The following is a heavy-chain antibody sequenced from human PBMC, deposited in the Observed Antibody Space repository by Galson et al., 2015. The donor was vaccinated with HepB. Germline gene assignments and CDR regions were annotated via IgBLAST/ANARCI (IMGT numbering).Heavy chain of an antibody. J-gene: IGHJ6*02. CDR1: GYTLTSYD. CDR2: MNPNSGNT. D-gene: IGHD6-19*01. Sequence: SVKVSCKASGYTLTSYDINWVRQAPGQGLEWMGWMNPNSGNTGYAQKFQGRVTMTRNTSISTAYMELSSLRSEDTAVYYCARETPRYSSGWPNYHHYYYGMDVWGQGTTVTVSS. V-gene: IGHV1-8*01. CDR3: ARETPRYSSGWPNYHHYYYGMDV.